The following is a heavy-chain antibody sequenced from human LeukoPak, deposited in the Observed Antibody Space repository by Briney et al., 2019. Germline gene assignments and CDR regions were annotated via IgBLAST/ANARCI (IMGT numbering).Heavy chain of an antibody. J-gene: IGHJ4*02. Sequence: GASLQISCKGSGYTFTTYWIGWVRQLPGKGLEWIGLIYPGDSDTKYSPSFQGQVTISADKSISTAYLQWSSLKASDTAMYYCVRGRYSFGLTKGHFDYWGQGTLVTVSS. CDR2: IYPGDSDT. CDR3: VRGRYSFGLTKGHFDY. D-gene: IGHD5-18*01. CDR1: GYTFTTYW. V-gene: IGHV5-51*01.